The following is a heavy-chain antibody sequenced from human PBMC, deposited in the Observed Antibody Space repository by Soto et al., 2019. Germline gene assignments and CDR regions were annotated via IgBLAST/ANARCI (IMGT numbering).Heavy chain of an antibody. J-gene: IGHJ4*02. D-gene: IGHD3-9*01. CDR3: AKVDLYDILTGYCDY. V-gene: IGHV3-23*01. Sequence: PGGSLRLSCAASGFTFSSYAMSWVRQAPEKGLEWVSAISGSGGSTYYADSVKGRFTISRDNSKNTLYLQMNSLRAEDTPVYYCAKVDLYDILTGYCDYWGQGTLVTVSS. CDR2: ISGSGGST. CDR1: GFTFSSYA.